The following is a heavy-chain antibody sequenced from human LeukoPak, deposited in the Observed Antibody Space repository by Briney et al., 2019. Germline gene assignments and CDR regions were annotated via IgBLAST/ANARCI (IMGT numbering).Heavy chain of an antibody. D-gene: IGHD1-20*01. J-gene: IGHJ3*02. CDR1: GFSLSTSGVG. CDR2: IYWDDDK. Sequence: SGPTLVNATQTLTLTCTFAGFSLSTSGVGVCWIRQPPGKALEWLALIYWDDDKRYSPSLKSRLTITKDTSKNQVVLTMTNMDPVDTATYYCAHESVSLDAFDIWGQGTMVTVSS. V-gene: IGHV2-5*02. CDR3: AHESVSLDAFDI.